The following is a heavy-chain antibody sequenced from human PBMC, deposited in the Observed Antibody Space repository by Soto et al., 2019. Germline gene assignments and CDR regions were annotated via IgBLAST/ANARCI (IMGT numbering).Heavy chain of an antibody. CDR2: THYSEST. CDR3: AVFFFQAEDGIRDVRLVSAFLLNRSSDL. Sequence: PGKGLEWIGTTHYSESTYFTPSLKSRVTMSADTATNQFPLKLNSVTAADKAVYYCAVFFFQAEDGIRDVRLVSAFLLNRSSDL. J-gene: IGHJ2*01. V-gene: IGHV4-39*01. D-gene: IGHD3-10*02.